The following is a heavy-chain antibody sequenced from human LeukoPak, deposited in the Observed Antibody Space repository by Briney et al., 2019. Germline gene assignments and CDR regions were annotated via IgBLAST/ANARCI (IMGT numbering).Heavy chain of an antibody. CDR3: AKGQEQFSSPWQWGPRRKNFYYYGMDV. V-gene: IGHV3-66*01. J-gene: IGHJ6*02. Sequence: GGSLRLSCAASGFTVSSSSMNWVRLGPGKGLEWVSVISSDGNTYYADSVKGRFTISRDNSRNTLSLQMHGLRADDTAVYYCAKGQEQFSSPWQWGPRRKNFYYYGMDVWGQGTTVTVSS. D-gene: IGHD6-19*01. CDR2: ISSDGNT. CDR1: GFTVSSSS.